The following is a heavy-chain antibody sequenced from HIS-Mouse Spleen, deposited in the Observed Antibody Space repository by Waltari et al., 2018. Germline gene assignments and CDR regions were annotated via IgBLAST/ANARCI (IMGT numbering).Heavy chain of an antibody. J-gene: IGHJ4*02. V-gene: IGHV4-39*07. CDR2: IYYSGST. CDR3: ARSPFNWLGYFDY. Sequence: QLQLQESGPGLVKPSETLSLTCTVPGGSISSSSSYWGWIRQPPGKGLEWIGSIYYSGSTYYNPSLKSRVTISVDTSKNQFSLKLSSVTAADTAVYYCARSPFNWLGYFDYWGQGTLVTVSS. CDR1: GGSISSSSSY. D-gene: IGHD1-20*01.